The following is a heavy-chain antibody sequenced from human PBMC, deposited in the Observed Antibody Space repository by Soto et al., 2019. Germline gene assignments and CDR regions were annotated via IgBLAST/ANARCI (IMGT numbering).Heavy chain of an antibody. CDR2: ISYSGGT. CDR3: ARAYSSGSGRGRSMDV. CDR1: GDSVSSSDYY. V-gene: IGHV4-61*08. D-gene: IGHD3-10*01. Sequence: QVQLQESGPGLVKPSETLSLTCTVSGDSVSSSDYYWMWIRQPPGKGLEWLGYISYSGGTNHNPSLKSRVSISGDTSKNQFALKLSSVIAADTAVYYCARAYSSGSGRGRSMDVWGQGITVTVSS. J-gene: IGHJ6*02.